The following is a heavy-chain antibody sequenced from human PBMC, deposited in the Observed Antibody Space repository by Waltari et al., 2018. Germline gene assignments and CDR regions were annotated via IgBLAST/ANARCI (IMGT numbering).Heavy chain of an antibody. D-gene: IGHD3-10*01. CDR1: GASISSTSYY. CDR2: IYYSGRT. V-gene: IGHV4-39*01. J-gene: IGHJ4*02. Sequence: QLQLQESGPGLVKPSETLSLTCTVSGASISSTSYYWGWIRQPPGKGLEWIGGIYYSGRTYYNPALKSRGSIPVDTSKNQFSLKLSSVTAADTAVYYCVYGSGSYYISNFDYWGQGTLVTVSS. CDR3: VYGSGSYYISNFDY.